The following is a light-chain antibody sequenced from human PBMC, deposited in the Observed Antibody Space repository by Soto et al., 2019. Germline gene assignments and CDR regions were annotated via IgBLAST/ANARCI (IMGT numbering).Light chain of an antibody. CDR3: QQYGNSPRT. J-gene: IGKJ1*01. Sequence: EMVLTQSPGTLSLSPGERATLSCRASQSVNRSNLAWYKQKPGQAPRLFIYGASSRATGIPERLRGSGSGTDFTLTISRLEPEDFSVYYCQQYGNSPRTFGEGTKVEIK. CDR1: QSVNRSN. CDR2: GAS. V-gene: IGKV3-20*01.